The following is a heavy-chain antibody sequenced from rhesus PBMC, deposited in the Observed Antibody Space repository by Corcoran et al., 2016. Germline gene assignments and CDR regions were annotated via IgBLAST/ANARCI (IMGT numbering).Heavy chain of an antibody. D-gene: IGHD1-44*01. CDR3: ARESGGGLGY. J-gene: IGHJ4*01. CDR1: GYSISSGYG. V-gene: IGHV4-122*02. CDR2: ISYSGST. Sequence: QLQLQESGPGLVKPSETLSLTCAVSGYSISSGYGWSWIRQPPGKGLEWIGYISYSGSTSYNPSFKSRVTISRDTSKNQFSLKLSSVTAADTAVYYCARESGGGLGYWGQGVLVTVSS.